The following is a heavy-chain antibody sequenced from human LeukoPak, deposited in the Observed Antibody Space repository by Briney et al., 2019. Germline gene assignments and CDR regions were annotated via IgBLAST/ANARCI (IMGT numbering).Heavy chain of an antibody. CDR2: ISWNSGSI. J-gene: IGHJ3*02. Sequence: PEGSLRLSCAASGFTFDDYAMHWVRQAPGKGLEWVSGISWNSGSIGYADSVKGRFTISRDNAKNSLYLQMNSLRAEDMALYYCAKGAYYYDSSGYYWGAFDIWGQGTMVTVSS. CDR1: GFTFDDYA. D-gene: IGHD3-22*01. CDR3: AKGAYYYDSSGYYWGAFDI. V-gene: IGHV3-9*03.